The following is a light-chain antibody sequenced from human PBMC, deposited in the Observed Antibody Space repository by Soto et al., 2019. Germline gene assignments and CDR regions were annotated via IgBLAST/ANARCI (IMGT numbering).Light chain of an antibody. Sequence: QSALTQPASVSGSPGQAITISCTGTNSDIGAYKYVSWYQQHPGKAPKLMIYDVSLRPPGVSDRCSGSKSGNTASLTISGLQPEDEAYYYCSSYTISSTQVFGGGTKLTVL. CDR2: DVS. CDR1: NSDIGAYKY. V-gene: IGLV2-14*01. J-gene: IGLJ2*01. CDR3: SSYTISSTQV.